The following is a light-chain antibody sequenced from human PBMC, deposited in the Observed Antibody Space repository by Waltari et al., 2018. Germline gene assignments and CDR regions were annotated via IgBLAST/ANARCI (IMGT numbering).Light chain of an antibody. CDR1: QNISNY. CDR2: ASS. Sequence: DILMTQSPSSLSASVGDRVTITCRASQNISNYLTWYQQKPGKAPKLLIYASSTLQSGVPSRFSGSGSGTDFTLTISSLQPDDFATYSCQQSYSSLWTFGQGAKVEIK. CDR3: QQSYSSLWT. J-gene: IGKJ1*01. V-gene: IGKV1-39*01.